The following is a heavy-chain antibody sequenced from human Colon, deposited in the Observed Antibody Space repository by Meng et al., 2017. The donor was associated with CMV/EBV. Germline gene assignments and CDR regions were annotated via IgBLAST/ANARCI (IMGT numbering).Heavy chain of an antibody. V-gene: IGHV3-7*01. CDR1: GFSVGNNY. CDR2: IKEDGSHK. Sequence: GGSLRLSCAASGFSVGNNYMNWVRQAPGKGLEWVANIKEDGSHKNYIESVRGRFTISRDNAKNSVYLQMDSLKVEDTAVYYCARDVTSGTFDYWGQGTLVTVSS. D-gene: IGHD2-21*02. CDR3: ARDVTSGTFDY. J-gene: IGHJ4*02.